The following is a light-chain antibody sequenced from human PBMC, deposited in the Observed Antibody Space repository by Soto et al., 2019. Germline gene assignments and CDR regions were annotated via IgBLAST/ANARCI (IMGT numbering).Light chain of an antibody. J-gene: IGLJ2*01. CDR3: AAWDTSLTGGV. CDR2: ENN. V-gene: IGLV1-51*02. CDR1: SSNIGSDY. Sequence: QSVLTQPPSVSAAPGQKVTISCSGSSSNIGSDYVSWYQQLPGTAPKLLIYENNKRPSGIPDRLSGSKSGTSATLGITGLQTGDEADYYCAAWDTSLTGGVFGGGTKLTVL.